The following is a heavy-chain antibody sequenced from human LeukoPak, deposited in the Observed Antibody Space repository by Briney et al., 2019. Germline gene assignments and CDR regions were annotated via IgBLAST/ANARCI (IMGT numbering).Heavy chain of an antibody. Sequence: SVKVSCKASGGTFSSYAISWVRQAPGQGLEWMGGIIPIFGTANYAQKFQGRVTITADESTSTAYMELSSLRSEDTAVHYCASSVRGVIHDALDIWGQGTMVTVSS. CDR2: IIPIFGTA. D-gene: IGHD3-10*01. CDR1: GGTFSSYA. CDR3: ASSVRGVIHDALDI. V-gene: IGHV1-69*13. J-gene: IGHJ3*02.